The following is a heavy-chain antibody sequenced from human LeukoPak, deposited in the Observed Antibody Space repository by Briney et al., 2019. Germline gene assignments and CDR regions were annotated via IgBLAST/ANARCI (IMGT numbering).Heavy chain of an antibody. V-gene: IGHV1-2*02. CDR1: GYTFTGYY. CDR2: INPNSGGT. Sequence: ASVKVSCKASGYTFTGYYMHWVRQAPGQGLEWMGWINPNSGGTNYAQKFQGRVTMTRDTSISTAYMELSRLRSDDTAVYYCARAWGLIVVVTAAGNYYGMDVWGQGTTVTVSS. J-gene: IGHJ6*02. CDR3: ARAWGLIVVVTAAGNYYGMDV. D-gene: IGHD2-21*02.